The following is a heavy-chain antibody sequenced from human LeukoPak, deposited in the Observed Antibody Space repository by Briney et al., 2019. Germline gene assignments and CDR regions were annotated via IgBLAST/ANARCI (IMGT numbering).Heavy chain of an antibody. D-gene: IGHD3-16*01. CDR1: GFTFSSYW. Sequence: GGSLRLSCAASGFTFSSYWMHWVRQAPGKGLEWVAVISYDGSNKYYADSVKGRFTISRDNSKNTLYLQMNSLRAEDTAVYYCAGNLGYWGQGTQVTVSS. CDR2: ISYDGSNK. J-gene: IGHJ4*02. V-gene: IGHV3-30*03. CDR3: AGNLGY.